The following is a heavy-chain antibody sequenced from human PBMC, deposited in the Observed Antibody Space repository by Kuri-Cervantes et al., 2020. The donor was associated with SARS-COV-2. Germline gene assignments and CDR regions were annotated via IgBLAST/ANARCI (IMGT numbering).Heavy chain of an antibody. CDR1: GFTFSNAW. CDR2: ISGSGGST. J-gene: IGHJ4*02. CDR3: AKDPYDFWSGYYLYYFDY. Sequence: GGSLRLSCAASGFTFSNAWMSWVRQAPGKGLEWVSAISGSGGSTYYADSVKGRFTISRDNSKNTLYLQMNSLRAEDTAVYYCAKDPYDFWSGYYLYYFDYWGQGTLVTVSS. V-gene: IGHV3-23*01. D-gene: IGHD3-3*01.